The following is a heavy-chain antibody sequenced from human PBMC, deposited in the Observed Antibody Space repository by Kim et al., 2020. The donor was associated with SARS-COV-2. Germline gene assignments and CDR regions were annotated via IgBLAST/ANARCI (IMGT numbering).Heavy chain of an antibody. CDR1: GYRFTSYW. CDR2: IYPGDSDT. V-gene: IGHV5-51*01. J-gene: IGHJ4*02. Sequence: GESLKISCKGSGYRFTSYWIGWVRQMHGKCLEWLGIIYPGDSDTRYSPSFQGQVTISADKSISTAYLQWSSLKASDTAMYYCYTTVIFPGEYWGQGTLVTVSS. CDR3: YTTVIFPGEY. D-gene: IGHD4-17*01.